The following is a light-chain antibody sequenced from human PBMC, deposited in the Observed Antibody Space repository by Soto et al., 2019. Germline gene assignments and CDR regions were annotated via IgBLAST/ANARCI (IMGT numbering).Light chain of an antibody. CDR2: SNN. CDR3: AAWDDSLNGSYV. Sequence: QSVLTQPPSTSGTPGQRVTISCSGSRSNIGSNTVTWYQQLPGTAPKLLIYSNNQRPSGVPDRFSGSKSGTSASLAISGLQSEDEADYYCAAWDDSLNGSYVFGT. V-gene: IGLV1-44*01. CDR1: RSNIGSNT. J-gene: IGLJ1*01.